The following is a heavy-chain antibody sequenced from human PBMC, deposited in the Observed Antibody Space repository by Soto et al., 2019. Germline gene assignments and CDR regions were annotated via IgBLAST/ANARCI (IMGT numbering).Heavy chain of an antibody. CDR2: INPNSGGT. J-gene: IGHJ4*02. CDR1: GYTFTDYY. V-gene: IGHV1-2*04. D-gene: IGHD3-10*01. Sequence: ASVKVSCKASGYTFTDYYMRWVRQAPGQGLEWMGWINPNSGGTNYAQKFQGWVTMTRDTSISTAYMELSRLRSDDTAVYYCARDRYGSGSYFGYWGQGTLVTVSS. CDR3: ARDRYGSGSYFGY.